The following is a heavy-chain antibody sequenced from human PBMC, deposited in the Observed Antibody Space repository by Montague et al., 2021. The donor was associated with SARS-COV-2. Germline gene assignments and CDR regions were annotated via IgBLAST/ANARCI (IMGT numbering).Heavy chain of an antibody. CDR3: AKVAGSHDTFDI. CDR2: IYHSGST. J-gene: IGHJ3*02. Sequence: SETLSLTCTVSGYSISTGYYWGWIRQPPGKGLEWIGTIYHSGSTYFNPSLKSRVTISVDTSKNQFSLNLSSVTAAGTAVYYCAKVAGSHDTFDIWGRGTMVTVPS. D-gene: IGHD6-19*01. V-gene: IGHV4-38-2*02. CDR1: GYSISTGYY.